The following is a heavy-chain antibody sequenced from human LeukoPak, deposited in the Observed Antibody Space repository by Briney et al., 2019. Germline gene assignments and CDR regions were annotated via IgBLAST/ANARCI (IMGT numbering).Heavy chain of an antibody. D-gene: IGHD3-16*02. V-gene: IGHV1-2*02. Sequence: GASVKVSCKASGYTFTGYYMHWVRQAPGQGLEWMGWINPNSGGTNYAQKLQGRVTMTTDTSTSTAYMELRSLRSDDTAVYYCARDDKQSRPEGAYVWGSYRYEAFDYWGQGALVTVSS. CDR3: ARDDKQSRPEGAYVWGSYRYEAFDY. CDR1: GYTFTGYY. CDR2: INPNSGGT. J-gene: IGHJ4*02.